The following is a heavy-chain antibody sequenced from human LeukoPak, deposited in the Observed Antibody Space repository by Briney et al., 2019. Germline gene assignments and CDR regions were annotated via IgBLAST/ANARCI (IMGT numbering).Heavy chain of an antibody. J-gene: IGHJ4*02. D-gene: IGHD1-1*01. CDR1: GFTFSSYA. Sequence: GGSLRLSRAASGFTFSSYAMSWVRQAPGKGLEWVSAISGSGGSTYYADSVKGRFTISRDNSKNTLYLQMNSLRAEDTAVYYCAKARYNWNDGDYYFDYWGQGTLVTVSS. CDR3: AKARYNWNDGDYYFDY. V-gene: IGHV3-23*01. CDR2: ISGSGGST.